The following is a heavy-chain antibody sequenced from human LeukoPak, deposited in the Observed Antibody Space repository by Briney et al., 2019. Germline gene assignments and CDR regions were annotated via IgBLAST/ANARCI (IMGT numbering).Heavy chain of an antibody. Sequence: GGSLRLSCAASGFTFSSYWMSWVRQAPGKGLEWVANIKQDGSEKYYVDSVKGRFTISRDNAKNSLYLQMNSLRAEDTAVYYFAGDHDMIVGFPVNWFAPWGQGPRVTVPS. CDR1: GFTFSSYW. D-gene: IGHD1-26*01. V-gene: IGHV3-7*01. J-gene: IGHJ5*02. CDR3: AGDHDMIVGFPVNWFAP. CDR2: IKQDGSEK.